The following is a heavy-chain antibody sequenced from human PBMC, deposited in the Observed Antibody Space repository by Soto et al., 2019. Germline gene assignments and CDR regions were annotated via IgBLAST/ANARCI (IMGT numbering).Heavy chain of an antibody. D-gene: IGHD2-21*01. CDR3: ARDPVDLFGYLDV. CDR2: IIPLMRTV. V-gene: IGHV1-69*06. J-gene: IGHJ6*02. Sequence: SVKVSCKASGGTFASYSTTWLRQAPGQRLEWMGEIIPLMRTVNYAQKFQDRVTITGDRSTGTVYMALNSLRADDTAVYYCARDPVDLFGYLDVWGQGTTVTVSS. CDR1: GGTFASYS.